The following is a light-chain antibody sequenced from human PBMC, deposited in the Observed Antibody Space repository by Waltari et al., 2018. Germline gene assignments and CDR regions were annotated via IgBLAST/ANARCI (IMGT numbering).Light chain of an antibody. Sequence: EIVLTQSPATLSLSPGERATLSCRASQRVSSYLAWYQQKPGQAPRLLIYDASNRATGIPARFSGSGSGTDFTLTISSLEPEDFAVYYCQQRSNWPLFGGGTKVEIK. CDR2: DAS. J-gene: IGKJ4*01. CDR3: QQRSNWPL. V-gene: IGKV3-11*01. CDR1: QRVSSY.